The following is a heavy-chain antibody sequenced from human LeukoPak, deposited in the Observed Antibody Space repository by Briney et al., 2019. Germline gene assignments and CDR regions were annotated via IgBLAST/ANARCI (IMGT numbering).Heavy chain of an antibody. V-gene: IGHV4-59*12. J-gene: IGHJ4*02. Sequence: PSETLSLTCTVSGGSISSYYWSWIRQPPGKGLEWIAYIYYSGSTSYNPSLKRRVTISLDTSKNQFSLKVMYLTAADTAVYYCARGIRTGYGYWGQGTLVTVSS. CDR3: ARGIRTGYGY. CDR2: IYYSGST. D-gene: IGHD1-1*01. CDR1: GGSISSYY.